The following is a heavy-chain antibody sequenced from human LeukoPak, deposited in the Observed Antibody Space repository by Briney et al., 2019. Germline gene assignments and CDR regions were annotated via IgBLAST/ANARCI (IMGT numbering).Heavy chain of an antibody. V-gene: IGHV3-66*02. Sequence: GGSLRLSCAASGFTVSSNYMSWVRQAPGKGLEWVSVIYSGGSTYYADSVKGRFTISRDNSKNTLYLQMNSLRAEDTAVYYCARDRGNFWSGYYFDYWGQGTLVTASS. CDR1: GFTVSSNY. CDR3: ARDRGNFWSGYYFDY. D-gene: IGHD3-3*01. J-gene: IGHJ4*02. CDR2: IYSGGST.